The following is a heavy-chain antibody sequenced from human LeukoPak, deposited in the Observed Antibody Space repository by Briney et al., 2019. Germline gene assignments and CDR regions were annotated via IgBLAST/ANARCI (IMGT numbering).Heavy chain of an antibody. D-gene: IGHD3-22*01. Sequence: GGSLRLSCAASGFTFSSYAMSWVRQAPGKGLEWVSAISGSGGSTYYADSVKGRFTISRDNSKNTLYLQMNSLRAEDTAAYYCAKVPSYYYDSSGYGDYWGQGTLVTVSS. CDR1: GFTFSSYA. CDR3: AKVPSYYYDSSGYGDY. J-gene: IGHJ4*02. CDR2: ISGSGGST. V-gene: IGHV3-23*01.